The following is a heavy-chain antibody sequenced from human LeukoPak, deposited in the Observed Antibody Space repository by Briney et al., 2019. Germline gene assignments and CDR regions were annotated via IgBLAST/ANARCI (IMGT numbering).Heavy chain of an antibody. V-gene: IGHV3-30*18. D-gene: IGHD3-22*01. CDR1: GFTFSSYG. J-gene: IGHJ4*02. CDR2: ISYDGSNK. CDR3: AKDRRYYDSSGYPDY. Sequence: GRSLRLSCAASGFTFSSYGMHWVRQAPGKGLEWVAVISYDGSNKYYADSVKGRFTISRDNSKNTLYLQMNSLRAEDTAVYYCAKDRRYYDSSGYPDYWGRGTLVTVSS.